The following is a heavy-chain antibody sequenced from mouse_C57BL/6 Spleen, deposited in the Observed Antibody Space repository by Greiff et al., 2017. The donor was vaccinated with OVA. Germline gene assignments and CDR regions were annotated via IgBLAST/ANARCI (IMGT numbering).Heavy chain of an antibody. CDR3: ARRTAQATYDYAMDY. CDR1: GYAFSSSW. Sequence: QVQLQQSGPELVKPGASVKISCKASGYAFSSSWMNWVKQRPGKGLEWIGRIYPGDGDTNYNGKFKGKATLTADKSSSTAYMQRSSLTSEDSAVYFCARRTAQATYDYAMDYWGQGTSVTVSS. CDR2: IYPGDGDT. J-gene: IGHJ4*01. D-gene: IGHD3-2*02. V-gene: IGHV1-82*01.